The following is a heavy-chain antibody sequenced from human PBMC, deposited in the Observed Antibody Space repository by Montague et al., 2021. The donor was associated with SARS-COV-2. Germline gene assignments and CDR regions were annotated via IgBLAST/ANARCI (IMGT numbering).Heavy chain of an antibody. J-gene: IGHJ4*02. Sequence: SETLSLTCAVYAGSFSDYFWTWIRQPPGKGLEWIGEINHRGTSNYNPSLKCRVSISVDTSKNQFSLYLGSVIAADTAVYYCARGRQHFNMIVVVMTGGEYYFGCWGQGTLVSVSS. D-gene: IGHD3-22*01. CDR2: INHRGTS. CDR3: ARGRQHFNMIVVVMTGGEYYFGC. CDR1: AGSFSDYF. V-gene: IGHV4-34*01.